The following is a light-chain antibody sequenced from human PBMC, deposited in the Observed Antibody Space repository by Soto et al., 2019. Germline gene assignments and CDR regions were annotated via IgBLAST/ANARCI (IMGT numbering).Light chain of an antibody. CDR2: KAS. J-gene: IGKJ1*01. V-gene: IGKV1-5*03. CDR3: QQYNSYSWP. CDR1: QSISSW. Sequence: DLQMTQSPSTLSASVGDRVTITCRASQSISSWLAWYQQKPGKAPKLLIYKASSLESGVPSRFSGSESGTEFTLTISSLQPDDFATYYCQQYNSYSWPFGQGTKVEIK.